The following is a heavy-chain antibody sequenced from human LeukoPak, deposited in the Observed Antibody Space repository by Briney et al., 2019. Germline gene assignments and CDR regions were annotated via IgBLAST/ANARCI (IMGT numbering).Heavy chain of an antibody. CDR3: ARDYYDSSGYYYHFDY. J-gene: IGHJ4*02. CDR1: GFTFSSYG. V-gene: IGHV3-23*01. Sequence: GGTLRLSCAASGFTFSSYGMSWVRQAPGKGLEWVSAISGSGGSTYYADSVKGRFTISRDNSKNTLYLQMNSLRAEDTAVYYCARDYYDSSGYYYHFDYWGQGTLVTVSS. D-gene: IGHD3-22*01. CDR2: ISGSGGST.